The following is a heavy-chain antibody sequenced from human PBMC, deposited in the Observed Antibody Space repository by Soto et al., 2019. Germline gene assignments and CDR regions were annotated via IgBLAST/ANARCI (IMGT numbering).Heavy chain of an antibody. V-gene: IGHV5-51*01. CDR1: GYSFTSHW. CDR2: FYPGDSDT. J-gene: IGHJ4*02. D-gene: IGHD1-26*01. Sequence: GESLKISCKASGYSFTSHWIGWVRQMPGKGLEWMAIFYPGDSDTKYSPSFQGHVSISADKSIATVYLQWGSLRASDTAIYYCATSTGRGFNYWGQGTLVTVSS. CDR3: ATSTGRGFNY.